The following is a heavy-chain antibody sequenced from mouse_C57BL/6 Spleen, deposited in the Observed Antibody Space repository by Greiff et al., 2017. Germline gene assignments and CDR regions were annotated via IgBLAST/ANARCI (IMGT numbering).Heavy chain of an antibody. Sequence: IHVKQSGAELVKPGASVKLSCTASGFNIKDYYMHWVKQRTEQGLEWIGRIDPEDGETKYAPKFQGKATITADTSSNTAYLQLSSLTSEDTAVYYCASGITTVVATDWYFDVWGTGTTVTVSS. CDR1: GFNIKDYY. J-gene: IGHJ1*03. D-gene: IGHD1-1*01. CDR2: IDPEDGET. V-gene: IGHV14-2*01. CDR3: ASGITTVVATDWYFDV.